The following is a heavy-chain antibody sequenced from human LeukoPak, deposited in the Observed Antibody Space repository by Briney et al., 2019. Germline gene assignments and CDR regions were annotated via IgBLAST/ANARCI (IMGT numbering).Heavy chain of an antibody. D-gene: IGHD2-2*02. CDR3: ARDPYSAAISDY. CDR2: ISSSSSYI. V-gene: IGHV3-21*01. Sequence: PGGSLRLSCAASGFTLSSYSMNWVRQAPGKGLEWVSSISSSSSYIYYADSVKGRFTISRDNAKNSLYLQMNSLRAEDTAVYYCARDPYSAAISDYWGQGTLVTVSS. CDR1: GFTLSSYS. J-gene: IGHJ4*02.